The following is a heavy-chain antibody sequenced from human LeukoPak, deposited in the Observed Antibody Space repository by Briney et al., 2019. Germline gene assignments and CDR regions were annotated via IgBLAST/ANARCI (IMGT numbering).Heavy chain of an antibody. V-gene: IGHV1-24*01. Sequence: GASVKVSCKVSGYTLTELSMHWVRQAPGKGLEWMGGFDPEDGETIYAQKFQGRVTMTEDTSTDTAYMELSSLRSEDTAVYYCATVGGYCSSTSCYSFFDYWGQGTLVTVSS. J-gene: IGHJ4*02. CDR2: FDPEDGET. CDR3: ATVGGYCSSTSCYSFFDY. CDR1: GYTLTELS. D-gene: IGHD2-2*03.